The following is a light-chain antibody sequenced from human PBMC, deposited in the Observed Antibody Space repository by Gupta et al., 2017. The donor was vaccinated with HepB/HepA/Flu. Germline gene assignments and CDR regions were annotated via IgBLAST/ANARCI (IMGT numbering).Light chain of an antibody. CDR2: YDS. Sequence: SYVLTQPPSLSVAPGKTARITCGGNNIGSKSVHWYQQKPGLAPVLVIYYDSDRPSGIPERFSGSNSGNTATLTISRVEAGDEADYDCHVWDSSSVSGYVFGTGTSVTV. J-gene: IGLJ1*01. CDR3: HVWDSSSVSGYV. V-gene: IGLV3-21*04. CDR1: NIGSKS.